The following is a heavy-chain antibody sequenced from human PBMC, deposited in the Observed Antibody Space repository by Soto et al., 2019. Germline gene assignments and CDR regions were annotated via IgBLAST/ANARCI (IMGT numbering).Heavy chain of an antibody. Sequence: GGSLRLSCAASGFTFSDYYMSWIRQAPGKGLEWVSYISSSGSTIYYADSVKGRFTISRDNAKNSLYLQMNSLRAEDTAVYYCASYPLVVVAAPVDYWGQGTLVTVSS. D-gene: IGHD2-15*01. J-gene: IGHJ4*02. CDR3: ASYPLVVVAAPVDY. V-gene: IGHV3-11*01. CDR1: GFTFSDYY. CDR2: ISSSGSTI.